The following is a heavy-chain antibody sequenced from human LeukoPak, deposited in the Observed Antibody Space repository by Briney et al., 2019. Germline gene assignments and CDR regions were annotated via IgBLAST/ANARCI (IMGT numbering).Heavy chain of an antibody. CDR1: GFTLNSYW. Sequence: GGSLRLSCAASGFTLNSYWIHCVRQAPGKGLVWVSRINSDGSGTSDADFVKGRFTISRDNSKNTLYLQMNSLRAEDTAMYYCARDRLTNDAFDIWGQGTMVTVSS. D-gene: IGHD2-8*01. CDR2: INSDGSGT. CDR3: ARDRLTNDAFDI. V-gene: IGHV3-74*01. J-gene: IGHJ3*02.